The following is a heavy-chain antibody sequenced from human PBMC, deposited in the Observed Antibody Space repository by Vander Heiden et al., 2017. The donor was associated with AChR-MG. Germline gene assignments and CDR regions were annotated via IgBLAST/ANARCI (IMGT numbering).Heavy chain of an antibody. CDR3: ARQHGYKFLGLAFDI. CDR1: GYSLTSYW. J-gene: IGHJ3*02. D-gene: IGHD3-3*01. CDR2: IDPSDSYT. Sequence: VQLVQSGAEVKKPGESLRISCTGSGYSLTSYWIGWVRQMPGKGLEGMGRIDPSDSYTNYSPSFQGHVTISADKSISTAYLQWSSLKASDTAMYYCARQHGYKFLGLAFDIWGQGKMVTVSS. V-gene: IGHV5-10-1*01.